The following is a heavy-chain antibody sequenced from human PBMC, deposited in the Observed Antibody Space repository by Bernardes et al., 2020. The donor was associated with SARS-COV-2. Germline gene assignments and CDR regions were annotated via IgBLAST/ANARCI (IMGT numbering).Heavy chain of an antibody. J-gene: IGHJ4*02. CDR2: ISTYHGNT. CDR3: ARGRLGGDY. D-gene: IGHD2-15*01. CDR1: GYTFTSYS. Sequence: ASVKVSCKASGYTFTSYSITWVRQAPGQGLEWMGWISTYHGNTNYAQKLQGRVTVTTDTSTSTAYMELRSLRSDDTAVYYCARGRLGGDYWGQGTLVTVSS. V-gene: IGHV1-18*01.